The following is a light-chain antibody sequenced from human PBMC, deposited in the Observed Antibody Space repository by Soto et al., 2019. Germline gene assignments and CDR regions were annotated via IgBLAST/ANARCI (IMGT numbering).Light chain of an antibody. CDR2: EVS. J-gene: IGLJ1*01. V-gene: IGLV2-8*01. CDR1: SSDFGGYNY. Sequence: QSALTQPPSASGSPGQSVTISCTGTSSDFGGYNYVSWYQQHPGKAPKLMIYEVSKRPSGVPDRFSGSKSGNTASLTVSGLQAEDEADYYCSSYAGSNVFGTGTKLTVL. CDR3: SSYAGSNV.